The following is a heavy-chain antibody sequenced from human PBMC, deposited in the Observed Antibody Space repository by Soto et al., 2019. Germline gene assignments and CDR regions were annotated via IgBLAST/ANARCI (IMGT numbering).Heavy chain of an antibody. CDR1: GDSVSSNSAA. J-gene: IGHJ6*02. CDR2: TYYRSKWYN. D-gene: IGHD2-2*01. CDR3: ARDRIVVVPAAILYYYYYGMDV. Sequence: SQTLSVTCAISGDSVSSNSAALNWIRQSPSRGLEWLGRTYYRSKWYNDYAVSVKSRITINPDTSKNQFSLQLNSVTPEDTAVYYCARDRIVVVPAAILYYYYYGMDVWGQGTTVTVS. V-gene: IGHV6-1*01.